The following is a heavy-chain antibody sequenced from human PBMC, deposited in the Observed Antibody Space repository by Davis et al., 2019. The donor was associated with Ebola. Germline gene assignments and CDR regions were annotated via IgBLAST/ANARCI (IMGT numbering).Heavy chain of an antibody. CDR2: IRFDGSNT. CDR1: GFTFRTYG. CDR3: AKGTYSRY. J-gene: IGHJ4*02. Sequence: GESLKISCAASGFTFRTYGMHWVRQAPGKGLEWVAFIRFDGSNTYYADFVKGRFTVSRDNSKNTLSLQMENLRAEDTAVYYCAKGTYSRYWGQGTLVTVSS. V-gene: IGHV3-30*02. D-gene: IGHD4-11*01.